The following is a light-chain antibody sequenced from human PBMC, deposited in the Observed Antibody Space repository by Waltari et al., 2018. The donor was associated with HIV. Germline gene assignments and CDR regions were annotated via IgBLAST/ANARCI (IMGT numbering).Light chain of an antibody. Sequence: QSALTQPASVSGSPGQSITISCTGTSSDVGCYNYVSWYPQHPGKAPKLIIYEVSNRPSGVSNRFSGSKSGNTASLTISGLQADDEAHYYCSSYTSSTTYVFGTGTKVTVL. CDR2: EVS. CDR1: SSDVGCYNY. V-gene: IGLV2-14*01. CDR3: SSYTSSTTYV. J-gene: IGLJ1*01.